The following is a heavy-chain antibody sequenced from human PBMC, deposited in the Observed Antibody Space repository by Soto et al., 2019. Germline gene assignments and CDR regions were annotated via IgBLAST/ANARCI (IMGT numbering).Heavy chain of an antibody. J-gene: IGHJ3*01. V-gene: IGHV3-23*01. D-gene: IGHD3-16*02. CDR2: ISDSGDRT. CDR1: GFTLSMSA. CDR3: AKDRGIIVKAGDAFGV. Sequence: EVQLMESGGGLVQPGGSLRLSCAGSGFTLSMSAVSWVRQAPGKGLEWVSYISDSGDRTYYADSVKGRFTISRDRSKNTVSLQMNTLRAEDTALYYCAKDRGIIVKAGDAFGVWGQGTMVTISS.